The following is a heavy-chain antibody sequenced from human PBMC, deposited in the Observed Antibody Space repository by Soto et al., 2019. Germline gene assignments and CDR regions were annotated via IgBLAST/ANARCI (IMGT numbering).Heavy chain of an antibody. D-gene: IGHD3-9*01. J-gene: IGHJ3*01. CDR2: IYWSDDK. CDR3: AHTLPYYDLVTGSGDAFDV. V-gene: IGHV2-5*01. CDR1: GFSLTGSGVG. Sequence: QITLKESGPTLVKPTQTLKLTCTFSGFSLTGSGVGVGWIRQPPGKALEWLALIYWSDDKRYSPSLNSRLTTTKDPSENQVVLTMTDMDPVDTATYYCAHTLPYYDLVTGSGDAFDVWGQGTLVTVSS.